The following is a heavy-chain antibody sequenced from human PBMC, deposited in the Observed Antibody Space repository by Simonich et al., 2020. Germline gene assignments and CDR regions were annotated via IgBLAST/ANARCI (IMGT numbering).Heavy chain of an antibody. Sequence: QVQLQESGPGLVKPSETLSLTCTVSGGSISSYYWSWIRQPPGKGLGWIGYSYYSGTTNYNPPLKRRVTISVDTSKNQFSRKLSSVTAADTAVYYCARGGLYFDYWGQGTLVTVSS. V-gene: IGHV4-59*01. D-gene: IGHD2-15*01. CDR1: GGSISSYY. CDR3: ARGGLYFDY. J-gene: IGHJ4*02. CDR2: SYYSGTT.